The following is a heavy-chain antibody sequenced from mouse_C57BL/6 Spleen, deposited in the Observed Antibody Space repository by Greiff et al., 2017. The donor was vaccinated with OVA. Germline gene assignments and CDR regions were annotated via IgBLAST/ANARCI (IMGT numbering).Heavy chain of an antibody. V-gene: IGHV1-19*01. J-gene: IGHJ2*01. D-gene: IGHD2-1*01. CDR2: INPYNGGT. CDR1: GYTFTDYY. Sequence: VQLQQSGPVLVKPGASVKMSCKASGYTFTDYYMNWVKQSHGKSLEWIGVINPYNGGTSYNQKFKGKATLTVDKSSSTAYMELNSLTSEDSAVYYCARKIYYGNFFDYWGQGTTLTVSS. CDR3: ARKIYYGNFFDY.